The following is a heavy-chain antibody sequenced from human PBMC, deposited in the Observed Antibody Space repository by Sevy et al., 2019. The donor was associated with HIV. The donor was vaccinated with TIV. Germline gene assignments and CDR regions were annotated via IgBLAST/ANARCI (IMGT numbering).Heavy chain of an antibody. CDR2: INYSGNT. Sequence: SETLSLTCTVSGSSISSSGYYWGWIRQPPGKGLEWIASINYSGNTFYNPSLKSRVTISADTSKNQFSLRLSSVTAADSSIYFCVGPKLTYTNGWNYLDYWGQGTVVTVSS. CDR3: VGPKLTYTNGWNYLDY. V-gene: IGHV4-39*01. D-gene: IGHD6-25*01. CDR1: GSSISSSGYY. J-gene: IGHJ4*02.